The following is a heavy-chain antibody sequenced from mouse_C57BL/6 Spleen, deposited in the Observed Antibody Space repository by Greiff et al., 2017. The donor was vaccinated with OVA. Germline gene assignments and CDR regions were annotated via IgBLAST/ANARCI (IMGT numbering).Heavy chain of an antibody. Sequence: VMLVESGPELVKPGASVKISCKASGYTFTDYYINWVKQRPGQGLEWIGWIFPGSGSTYYNEKFKGKATLTVDKSSSTAYMLLSSLTSEDSAVYFCARLGYYLYAMDYWGQGTSVTVSS. CDR3: ARLGYYLYAMDY. CDR1: GYTFTDYY. CDR2: IFPGSGST. V-gene: IGHV1-75*01. J-gene: IGHJ4*01. D-gene: IGHD2-1*01.